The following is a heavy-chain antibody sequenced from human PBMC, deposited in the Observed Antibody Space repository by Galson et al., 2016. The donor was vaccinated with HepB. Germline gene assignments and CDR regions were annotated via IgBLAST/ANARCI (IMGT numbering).Heavy chain of an antibody. Sequence: SVKVSCKASGYTLTDYHMHWVRQAPGQGLEWMGWINPNGATNYAQKFQVRFTMTRDTSINTLFLELSSLRSDDTAVYYCTRDPASFYPSSGGFDVWGQGTVVSVSS. CDR1: GYTLTDYH. V-gene: IGHV1-2*02. CDR3: TRDPASFYPSSGGFDV. D-gene: IGHD2-2*01. CDR2: INPNGAT. J-gene: IGHJ3*01.